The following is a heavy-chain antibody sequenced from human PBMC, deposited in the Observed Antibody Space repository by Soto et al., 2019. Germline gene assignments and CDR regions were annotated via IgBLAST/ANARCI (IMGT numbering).Heavy chain of an antibody. V-gene: IGHV3-64D*09. CDR1: GFTFSSYA. J-gene: IGHJ4*02. CDR3: GKEEDYYDSSGYNSFDF. D-gene: IGHD3-22*01. Sequence: GGSLRLSCSASGFTFSSYAMHWVRQAPGKGLEYVSAISSNGGSTYYADSVKGRFTISRDNSKNTLYLQMSSLRAEDTAEYYCGKEEDYYDSSGYNSFDFWGQGTLVTVSS. CDR2: ISSNGGST.